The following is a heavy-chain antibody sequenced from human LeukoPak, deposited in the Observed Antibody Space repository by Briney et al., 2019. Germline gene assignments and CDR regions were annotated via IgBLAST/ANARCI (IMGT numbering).Heavy chain of an antibody. Sequence: GGSLRLSCAASVFTFSSYSMNWVRQAPGKGLEWVSSISSSRRYIYYADSVMGRFTISRDNARNSLSMHMNSLRAEDTAVYYCARGVRYCSGGNCYSNTLTYMDVWGKGTTVTVSS. CDR3: ARGVRYCSGGNCYSNTLTYMDV. CDR1: VFTFSSYS. V-gene: IGHV3-21*01. J-gene: IGHJ6*03. D-gene: IGHD2-15*01. CDR2: ISSSRRYI.